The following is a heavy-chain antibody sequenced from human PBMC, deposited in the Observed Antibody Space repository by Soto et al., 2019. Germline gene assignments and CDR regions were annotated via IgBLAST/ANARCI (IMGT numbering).Heavy chain of an antibody. J-gene: IGHJ4*02. V-gene: IGHV4-34*01. D-gene: IGHD3-10*01. Sequence: SETLSLTCAVYGGSFSGYYLSWIRQPPGKGLEWIGEINHSGSTNYNPSLESRVTISVDTSKNQFSLKLSSVTAADTAVYYCARASGTMVRGVIPQGPLDYWGQGTLVTVSS. CDR2: INHSGST. CDR1: GGSFSGYY. CDR3: ARASGTMVRGVIPQGPLDY.